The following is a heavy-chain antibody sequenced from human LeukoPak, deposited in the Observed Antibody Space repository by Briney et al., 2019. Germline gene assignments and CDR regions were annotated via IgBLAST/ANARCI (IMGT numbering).Heavy chain of an antibody. J-gene: IGHJ4*02. D-gene: IGHD6-19*01. CDR2: ISYDGSNK. V-gene: IGHV3-30*03. CDR3: ARDRAVPGTIDY. CDR1: GFTFSSYG. Sequence: PGGSLRLSCAASGFTFSSYGMHWVRQAPGKGLEWVAVISYDGSNKYYADSVKGRFTISRDNSKNTLYLQMNSLRAEDTAVYYCARDRAVPGTIDYWGQGTLVTVSS.